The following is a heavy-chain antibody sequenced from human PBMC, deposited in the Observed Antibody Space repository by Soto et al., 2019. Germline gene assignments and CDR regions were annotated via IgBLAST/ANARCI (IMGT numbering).Heavy chain of an antibody. CDR2: IYPSDSDT. Sequence: ESLTISCTGSGYNFAGYWIALVRQMPGKGLELMGIIYPSDSDTRYRPSFQGQVTISADKSISSAYLQWSSLRASDTAMYYCARGGVSTRTFDYWGQGTQVTVYS. V-gene: IGHV5-51*01. CDR3: ARGGVSTRTFDY. D-gene: IGHD3-3*01. CDR1: GYNFAGYW. J-gene: IGHJ4*02.